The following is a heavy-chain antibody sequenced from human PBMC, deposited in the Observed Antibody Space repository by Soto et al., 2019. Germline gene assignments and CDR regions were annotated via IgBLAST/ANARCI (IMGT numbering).Heavy chain of an antibody. J-gene: IGHJ4*02. D-gene: IGHD3-16*01. CDR3: AKVMRSTSSTANFDC. V-gene: IGHV3-23*01. CDR2: ITYSGGST. Sequence: EVQLLESGGGLVQPGGSLRLSCAASGFIFSMFAMNWVRQAPGKGLEWVASITYSGGSTNYADSVRGRFTISRDNSKNTLPLQLTSLRAEDTAVYYCAKVMRSTSSTANFDCWGRGTLVTVSS. CDR1: GFIFSMFA.